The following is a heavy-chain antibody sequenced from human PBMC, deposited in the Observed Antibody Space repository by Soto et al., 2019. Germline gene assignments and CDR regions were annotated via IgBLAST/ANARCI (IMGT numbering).Heavy chain of an antibody. CDR1: GFIFSNFG. CDR2: ISSDEKIK. V-gene: IGHV3-33*01. CDR3: ARGLRSVLDY. Sequence: VGSLRLSCVAPGFIFSNFGMHWVRQAPGKGLEWVAVISSDEKIKQYADSVRGRFAISRDNSKNTLYLQMTSLRAEDTAIYYCARGLRSVLDYWGQGTLVTVSS. D-gene: IGHD6-6*01. J-gene: IGHJ4*02.